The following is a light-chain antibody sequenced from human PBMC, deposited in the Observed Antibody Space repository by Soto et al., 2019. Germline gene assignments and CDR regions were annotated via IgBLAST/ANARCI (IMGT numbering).Light chain of an antibody. CDR3: QSYDSSLSGSDVV. Sequence: QSVLTQPPSVSGAPGQRLTISCTGSSSNIGAGYDVHWYQQLPGTAPKLLIYGNSNRPSVVPDRFSGSKSGTSASLAITGLQAEDEADYYCQSYDSSLSGSDVVFGGGTKLTVL. CDR2: GNS. J-gene: IGLJ2*01. CDR1: SSNIGAGYD. V-gene: IGLV1-40*01.